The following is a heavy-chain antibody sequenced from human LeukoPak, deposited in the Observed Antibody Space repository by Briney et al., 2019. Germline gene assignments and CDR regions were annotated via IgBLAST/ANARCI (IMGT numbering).Heavy chain of an antibody. CDR1: GGSISSSSYY. J-gene: IGHJ5*02. CDR2: IYYSGST. D-gene: IGHD6-13*01. V-gene: IGHV4-39*07. Sequence: PSETLSLTCTVSGGSISSSSYYWGWIRQPPGKGLEWIGTIYYSGSTYYNPSLKSRVTISVDTSKNQFSLKLSSVTAADTAVYYCARDGYSSSWGGNWFDPWGQGTLVTVSS. CDR3: ARDGYSSSWGGNWFDP.